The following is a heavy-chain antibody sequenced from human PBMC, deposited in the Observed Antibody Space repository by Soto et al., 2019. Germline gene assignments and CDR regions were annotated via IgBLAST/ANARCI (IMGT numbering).Heavy chain of an antibody. J-gene: IGHJ4*02. V-gene: IGHV5-51*01. CDR2: IYPSDSDT. D-gene: IGHD3-3*01. CDR3: ARGGVSTRTFDY. CDR1: GYNFAGYW. Sequence: PGESLKISCKGSGYNFAGYWIAWVRQMPGKGLELMGIIYPSDSDTRYRPSFQGQVTISADKSIMSAYLQWSSLRASDTAMYYCARGGVSTRTFDYWGQGTPVTVSS.